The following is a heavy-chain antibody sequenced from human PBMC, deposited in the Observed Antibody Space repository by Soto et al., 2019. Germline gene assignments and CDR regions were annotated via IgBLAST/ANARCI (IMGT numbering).Heavy chain of an antibody. CDR3: ARVGYTYGSLDY. J-gene: IGHJ4*02. V-gene: IGHV3-21*01. CDR1: GFSFSDYT. Sequence: PGGSLRLSCAASGFSFSDYTMNLVRQAPGKGLECVSSISSVSDYIYYAASVKGRFTISRDNAKSSLFLQLNSLRAEDTAVYYCARVGYTYGSLDYWGLGTLVTVSS. CDR2: ISSVSDYI. D-gene: IGHD5-18*01.